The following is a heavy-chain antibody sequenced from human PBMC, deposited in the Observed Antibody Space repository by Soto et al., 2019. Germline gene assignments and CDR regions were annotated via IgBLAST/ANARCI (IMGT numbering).Heavy chain of an antibody. J-gene: IGHJ5*02. D-gene: IGHD2-2*01. V-gene: IGHV4-39*01. Sequence: NPSETLSLTCTVSGGSISSSSYYWGWIRQPPGKGLEWIGSIYYSGSTYYNPSLKSRVTISVDTSKNQFSLKLSSVTAADTAVYYCARHHRAAMLGCWFDPWGQGTLVTVSS. CDR2: IYYSGST. CDR3: ARHHRAAMLGCWFDP. CDR1: GGSISSSSYY.